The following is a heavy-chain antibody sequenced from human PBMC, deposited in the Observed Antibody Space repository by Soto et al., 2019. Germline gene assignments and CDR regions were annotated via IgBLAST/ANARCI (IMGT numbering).Heavy chain of an antibody. V-gene: IGHV3-21*01. Sequence: GGSLRLSCAASGFTFSSYSMNWVRQAPGKGLEWVSSISSSSSYIYYADSVKGRFTISRDNAKNSLYLQMNSLRAEDTAVYYYARGRNYYYGSGSYYAPFDYWGQGTLVTVSS. D-gene: IGHD3-10*01. J-gene: IGHJ4*02. CDR3: ARGRNYYYGSGSYYAPFDY. CDR2: ISSSSSYI. CDR1: GFTFSSYS.